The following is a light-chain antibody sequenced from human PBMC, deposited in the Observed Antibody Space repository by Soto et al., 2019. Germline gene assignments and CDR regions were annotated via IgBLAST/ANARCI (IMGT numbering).Light chain of an antibody. CDR2: EDH. CDR3: GSWDSSLSAGV. J-gene: IGLJ3*02. V-gene: IGLV1-51*02. Sequence: QSVLTQPPSVSAAPGQKVTLSCSGSSANIGSNYVSWYQQVPGTAPKLLIYEDHKRPSEIPDRFSGSKSGTSATLDITGLQTGDEAEYCCGSWDSSLSAGVFGGGTKLTVL. CDR1: SANIGSNY.